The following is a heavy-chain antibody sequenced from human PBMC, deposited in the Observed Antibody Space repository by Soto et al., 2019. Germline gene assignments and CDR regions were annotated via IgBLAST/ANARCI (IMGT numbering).Heavy chain of an antibody. CDR1: GGSIRSNNW. J-gene: IGHJ4*02. Sequence: QVQLQESGPGLVKPSGTLSLTCAVSGGSIRSNNWWSWVRQPPGKGLEWIGEIFQSESTNYNPSLKTRVTISVDSSKNQFSLKLSSVTAADTAVYYCARVYSGSYSDYWGQGTLVTVSS. CDR3: ARVYSGSYSDY. CDR2: IFQSEST. D-gene: IGHD1-26*01. V-gene: IGHV4-4*02.